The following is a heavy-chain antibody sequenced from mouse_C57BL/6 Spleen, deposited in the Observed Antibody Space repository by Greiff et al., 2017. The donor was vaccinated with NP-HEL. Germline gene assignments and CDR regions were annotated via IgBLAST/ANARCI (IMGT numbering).Heavy chain of an antibody. CDR2: IYPGDGDT. Sequence: VQLQESGAELVKPGASVKISCKASGYAFSSYWMNWVKQRPGKGLEWIGQIYPGDGDTNYNGKFKGKATLTADKSSSTAYMQLSSLTSEDSAVYFCARNAPSYGSSFYYAMDYWGQGTSVTVSS. D-gene: IGHD1-1*01. J-gene: IGHJ4*01. V-gene: IGHV1-80*01. CDR1: GYAFSSYW. CDR3: ARNAPSYGSSFYYAMDY.